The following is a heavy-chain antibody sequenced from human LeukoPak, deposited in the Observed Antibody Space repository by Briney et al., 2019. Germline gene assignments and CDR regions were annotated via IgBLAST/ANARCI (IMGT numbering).Heavy chain of an antibody. CDR2: ISSSSSTI. CDR1: GFTFNTYA. CDR3: ARARPVADVNWFDP. V-gene: IGHV3-48*02. D-gene: IGHD6-19*01. J-gene: IGHJ5*02. Sequence: GGSLRLSCAASGFTFNTYAMNWICHAPAQGLDCVSYISSSSSTIYYADSVKGRFTISRDNAKNSLYLQMNSLTDEDTALYYCARARPVADVNWFDPWGLGTLVTVSS.